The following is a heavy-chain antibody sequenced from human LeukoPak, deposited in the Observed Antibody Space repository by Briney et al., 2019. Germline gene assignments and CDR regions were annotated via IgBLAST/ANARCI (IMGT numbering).Heavy chain of an antibody. CDR3: ARGRTAAVGLVY. D-gene: IGHD6-13*01. V-gene: IGHV4-59*08. CDR2: IYYSGST. CDR1: GGSISSYY. J-gene: IGHJ4*02. Sequence: SETLSLTCTVSGGSISSYYWSWIRQPPGKGLEWIGYIYYSGSTNYNPSLKSRVTISVDTSKNQFSLKLSSVTAADTAVYYCARGRTAAVGLVYWGQGTLVTVSS.